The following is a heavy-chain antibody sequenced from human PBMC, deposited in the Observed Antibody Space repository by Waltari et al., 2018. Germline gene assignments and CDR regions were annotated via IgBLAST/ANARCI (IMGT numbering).Heavy chain of an antibody. CDR2: IYHSGST. CDR3: ARSSIAGDCSGGSCYEGWFDP. J-gene: IGHJ5*02. V-gene: IGHV4-38-2*01. CDR1: GYSISSGYY. D-gene: IGHD2-15*01. Sequence: QVQLQESGPGLVKPSETLSLTCAVSGYSISSGYYWGWIRQPPGKGLEWIGSIYHSGSTYYNPALKSRVTISVDTSKNQVSLKLSSVTAADTAVYYCARSSIAGDCSGGSCYEGWFDPWGQGTLVTVSS.